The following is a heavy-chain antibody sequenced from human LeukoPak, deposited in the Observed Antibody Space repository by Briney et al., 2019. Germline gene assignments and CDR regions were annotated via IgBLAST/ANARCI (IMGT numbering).Heavy chain of an antibody. CDR1: GFTFSRYW. Sequence: GGSLRLSCAASGFTFSRYWMSWMRQAPGKGLEWVANIKQDGSEKYYVDSVKGRFTISRDNAKNSLYLQMNSLRAEDTAVYYCARDYYGDYWGQGTLVTVSS. J-gene: IGHJ4*02. V-gene: IGHV3-7*01. CDR3: ARDYYGDY. CDR2: IKQDGSEK.